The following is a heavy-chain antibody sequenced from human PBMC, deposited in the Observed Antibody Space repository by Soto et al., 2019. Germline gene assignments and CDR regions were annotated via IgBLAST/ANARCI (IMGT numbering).Heavy chain of an antibody. CDR1: GFTFSSYW. CDR2: IKQDGSEK. Sequence: GGSLRLSCAASGFTFSSYWMSWVRQAPGKGLEWVANIKQDGSEKYYVDSVKGRFTISRDNAKNSLYLQMNSLRAEDTAVYYCARDPEITIFGVVFDAFDTWGQGTMVTVSS. J-gene: IGHJ3*02. V-gene: IGHV3-7*01. D-gene: IGHD3-3*01. CDR3: ARDPEITIFGVVFDAFDT.